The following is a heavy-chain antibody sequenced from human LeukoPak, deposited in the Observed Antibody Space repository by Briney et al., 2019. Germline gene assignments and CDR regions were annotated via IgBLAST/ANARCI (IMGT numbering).Heavy chain of an antibody. CDR1: GFTVSNSY. Sequence: GGSLRLSCAASGFTVSNSYMAWVGQAPGKGVEWVASIYNDGSTVYADSVKGRFTISRDNSKNTLYLQMNRLRGADTSVYYCANIDTSNPAYWGQGTLVTVSS. V-gene: IGHV3-66*02. D-gene: IGHD1-14*01. CDR2: IYNDGST. J-gene: IGHJ4*02. CDR3: ANIDTSNPAY.